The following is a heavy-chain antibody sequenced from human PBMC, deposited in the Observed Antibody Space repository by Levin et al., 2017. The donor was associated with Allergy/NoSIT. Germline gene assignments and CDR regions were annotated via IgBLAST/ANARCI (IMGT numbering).Heavy chain of an antibody. CDR2: ISSSSSTI. J-gene: IGHJ4*02. V-gene: IGHV3-48*01. Sequence: GESLKISCAASGFTFSSYSMNWVRQAPGKGLEWVSYISSSSSTIYYADSVKGRFTISRDNAKNSLYLQMNSLRAEDTAVYYCARDGVLRYFDWLLTLPFDYWGQGTLVTVSS. CDR3: ARDGVLRYFDWLLTLPFDY. CDR1: GFTFSSYS. D-gene: IGHD3-9*01.